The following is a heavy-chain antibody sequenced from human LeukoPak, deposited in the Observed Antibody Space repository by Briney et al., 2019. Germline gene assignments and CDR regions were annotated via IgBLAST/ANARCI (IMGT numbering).Heavy chain of an antibody. V-gene: IGHV1-8*01. D-gene: IGHD2-2*01. CDR2: INPKSNNT. CDR1: GFGFITYD. Sequence: GASVKVSCKASGFGFITYDINWVRQAAGQGLEWMGWINPKSNNTGFAQTFQGRVTMTTNTSINIAYMELGSLTSEDTAVYFCARGRGFLPAASPFDYWGQGTLVTVSS. J-gene: IGHJ4*02. CDR3: ARGRGFLPAASPFDY.